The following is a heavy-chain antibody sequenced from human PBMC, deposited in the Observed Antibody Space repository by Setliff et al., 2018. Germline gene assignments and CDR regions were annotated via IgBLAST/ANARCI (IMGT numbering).Heavy chain of an antibody. V-gene: IGHV3-23*01. J-gene: IGHJ2*01. D-gene: IGHD5-18*01. CDR3: ARDPDTSSKVDV. Sequence: GGSLRLSCVGSGFSFSTYSMSWVRQAPVKGLEWVSTVNDNGHTTYYPNSVKGQFTISRDNSKNTLYLQMNSLNADDTAVYYCARDPDTSSKVDVWGRGTLVTVSS. CDR2: VNDNGHTT. CDR1: GFSFSTYS.